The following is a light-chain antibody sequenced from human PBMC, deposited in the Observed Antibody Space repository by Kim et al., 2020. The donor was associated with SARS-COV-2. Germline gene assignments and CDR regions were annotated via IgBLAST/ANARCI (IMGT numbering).Light chain of an antibody. CDR2: GAS. CDR1: QSVSSSY. Sequence: EIVLTQSPGTLSLSPGERATLSCRASQSVSSSYLAWYQQKPGQAPRLLIYGASSRATGIPDRFSGGGSGTDFTLTISRLEPEDFAVYYCQQYGSSLVTFGPGTKVDIK. V-gene: IGKV3-20*01. CDR3: QQYGSSLVT. J-gene: IGKJ3*01.